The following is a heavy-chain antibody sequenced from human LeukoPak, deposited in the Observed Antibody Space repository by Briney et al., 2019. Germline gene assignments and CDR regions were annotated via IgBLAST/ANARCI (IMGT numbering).Heavy chain of an antibody. CDR1: GFTFSSYG. D-gene: IGHD3-3*01. CDR3: ARSSFRITIFGVVLNDAFDI. V-gene: IGHV3-30*03. J-gene: IGHJ3*02. Sequence: GGSLRLSCAASGFTFSSYGMHWVRQAPGRGLEWVAVISYDGSNKYYADSVRGRFTISRDNSEITLYLQMNSLRAEDTAVYYCARSSFRITIFGVVLNDAFDIWGQGTMVTVSS. CDR2: ISYDGSNK.